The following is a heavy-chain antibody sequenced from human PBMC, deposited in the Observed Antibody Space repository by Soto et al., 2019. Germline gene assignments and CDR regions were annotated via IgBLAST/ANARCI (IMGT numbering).Heavy chain of an antibody. V-gene: IGHV3-33*01. CDR2: IWYDGSNK. D-gene: IGHD6-19*01. CDR3: ARDGLLAVAGTNYFDY. J-gene: IGHJ4*02. CDR1: GFTFSSYG. Sequence: GGSLRLSCAASGFTFSSYGMHWVRQAPGKGLEWVAVIWYDGSNKYYADSVKGRFTISRDNSKNTLYLQMNSLRAEDTAVYYCARDGLLAVAGTNYFDYWGQGTLVTVSS.